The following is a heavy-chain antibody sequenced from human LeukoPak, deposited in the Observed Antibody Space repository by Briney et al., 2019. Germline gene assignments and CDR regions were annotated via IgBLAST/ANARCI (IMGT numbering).Heavy chain of an antibody. J-gene: IGHJ6*02. V-gene: IGHV3-48*04. CDR1: GFNFNTYS. CDR2: IISSSSTI. Sequence: GGSLRLSCVASGFNFNTYSMNWVRQAPGKGLEWISYIISSSSTIYYADSVKGRFTISRDNAKNSLYLQMNSLRADDTAVYYCARDRVGGRYYYGMDVWGLGTTVTVSS. CDR3: ARDRVGGRYYYGMDV. D-gene: IGHD3-16*01.